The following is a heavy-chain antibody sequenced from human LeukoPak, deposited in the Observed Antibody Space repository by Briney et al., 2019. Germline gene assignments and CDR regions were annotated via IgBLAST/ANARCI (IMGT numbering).Heavy chain of an antibody. Sequence: GASVKVSCKASGHTFTGYYMHWVRQAPGQGLEWMGWINPNSGGTNYAQKFQGRVTMTRDTSISTAYMELSRLRSDDTAVYYCARDLGFGELSYDYWGQGTLVTVSS. V-gene: IGHV1-2*02. J-gene: IGHJ4*02. D-gene: IGHD3-10*01. CDR3: ARDLGFGELSYDY. CDR1: GHTFTGYY. CDR2: INPNSGGT.